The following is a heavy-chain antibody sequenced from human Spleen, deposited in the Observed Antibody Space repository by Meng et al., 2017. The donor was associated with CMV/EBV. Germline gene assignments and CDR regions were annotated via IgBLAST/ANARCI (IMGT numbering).Heavy chain of an antibody. J-gene: IGHJ4*02. CDR2: IGTAGDT. CDR3: ARDTYYDHLNHFDY. D-gene: IGHD3-9*01. CDR1: GFTFSSYD. Sequence: GESLKISCAASGFTFSSYDMHWVRQATGKGLEWVSAIGTAGDTYYPGSVKGRFTISRENAKNSLYLQMNSLRAGDTAVYYCARDTYYDHLNHFDYRGQGTLVTVSS. V-gene: IGHV3-13*01.